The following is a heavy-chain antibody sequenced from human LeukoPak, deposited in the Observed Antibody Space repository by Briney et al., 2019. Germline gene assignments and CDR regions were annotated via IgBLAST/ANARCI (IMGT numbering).Heavy chain of an antibody. D-gene: IGHD6-13*01. V-gene: IGHV1-18*01. Sequence: ASVKVSCKASGYTFTSYGICWVRQAPGQGLEWMGWISGNNGNANYAQKFQGRVTMTTDTSTSTAYMELRSLRSDDTAVYYCARSYSSTWYSYYYYMDVWGKGTTVTVSS. J-gene: IGHJ6*03. CDR1: GYTFTSYG. CDR2: ISGNNGNA. CDR3: ARSYSSTWYSYYYYMDV.